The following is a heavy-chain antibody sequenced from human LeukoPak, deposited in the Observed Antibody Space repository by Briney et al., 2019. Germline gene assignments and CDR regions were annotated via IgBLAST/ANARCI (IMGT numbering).Heavy chain of an antibody. CDR3: ARGINPCFFY. D-gene: IGHD3/OR15-3a*01. V-gene: IGHV3-7*01. CDR1: GFTFISYW. Sequence: GGSLSLSCAASGFTFISYWMSWVRQAPGKGLEWVANIKQDGSEKYYVDSVKGRFTISRDNAKNSLYLQMNSLRAEDTAVYYCARGINPCFFYWGQETVVTVSS. CDR2: IKQDGSEK. J-gene: IGHJ4*02.